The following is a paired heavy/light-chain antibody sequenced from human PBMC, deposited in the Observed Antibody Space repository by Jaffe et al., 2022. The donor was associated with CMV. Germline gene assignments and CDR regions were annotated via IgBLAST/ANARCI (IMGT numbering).Heavy chain of an antibody. CDR2: IFYTEST. J-gene: IGHJ4*02. Sequence: QMQLLESGPGLLKPSETLSLACAVSGASVNSRNIYWTWIRQPPGKGPDWIGSIFYTESTKYNPSLEGRVTISLDRSQNQFSLTLISVNAADTAVYYCATAPLPYVPGSSGYHFDFWGRGMLVTVSS. D-gene: IGHD3-22*01. CDR3: ATAPLPYVPGSSGYHFDF. CDR1: GASVNSRNIY. V-gene: IGHV4-61*01.
Light chain of an antibody. CDR3: QQFDTSSTWT. V-gene: IGKV3-20*01. CDR2: GTS. CDR1: QNIYGGH. J-gene: IGKJ1*01. Sequence: EVVLTQSPGTLSLSPGERATLSCRANQNIYGGHLAWYQQKPGQAPRLLISGTSIRATGVPDRFSGSGSGTDFILTIATVEPEDFAVYYCQQFDTSSTWTFGQGTRVEVK.